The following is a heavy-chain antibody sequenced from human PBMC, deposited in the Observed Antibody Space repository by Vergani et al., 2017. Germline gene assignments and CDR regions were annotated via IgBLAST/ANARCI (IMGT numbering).Heavy chain of an antibody. CDR3: ARDPGYTSLGDY. J-gene: IGHJ4*02. Sequence: EVQLLESGGGLVQPGGSLRLSCAASGFTVSSNYMSWVRQAPGKGLEWVSVIYSGGSTYYADSVKGRFTISRDNSKNTLYLQMNSLRAEDTAVYYCARDPGYTSLGDYWGQGTLVTVSS. CDR1: GFTVSSNY. V-gene: IGHV3-53*01. CDR2: IYSGGST. D-gene: IGHD5-12*01.